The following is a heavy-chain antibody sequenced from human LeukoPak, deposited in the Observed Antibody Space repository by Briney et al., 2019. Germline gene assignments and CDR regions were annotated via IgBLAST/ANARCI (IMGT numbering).Heavy chain of an antibody. V-gene: IGHV1-3*02. CDR1: GYTFTNYA. D-gene: IGHD4-23*01. CDR2: TNGASGNT. Sequence: AASVKVSFKASGYTFTNYALHWVRQAPGQRLEWMGWTNGASGNTRFSQDFQGRLTITIDTSASTAYMELSSLRSEHTAVYFCARSPGGNARTWLDYWGQGTLVTVSS. J-gene: IGHJ4*02. CDR3: ARSPGGNARTWLDY.